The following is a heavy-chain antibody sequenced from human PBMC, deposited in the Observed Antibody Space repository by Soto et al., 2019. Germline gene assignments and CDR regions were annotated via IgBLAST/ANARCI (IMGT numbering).Heavy chain of an antibody. CDR1: GFTFSSYA. J-gene: IGHJ4*02. CDR2: ISGSGGST. Sequence: PGRPLRLSCAASGFTFSSYAMSRIRQDPGKGLEWVSAISGSGGSTYYADSVKGRFTISRDNSKNTLYLQMNSLRAEDTAVYYCAKHEVVVTTGFDYWGQGTLVTVSS. D-gene: IGHD3-22*01. CDR3: AKHEVVVTTGFDY. V-gene: IGHV3-23*01.